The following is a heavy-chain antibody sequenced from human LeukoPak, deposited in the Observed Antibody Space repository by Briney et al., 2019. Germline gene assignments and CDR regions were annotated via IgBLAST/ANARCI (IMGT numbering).Heavy chain of an antibody. D-gene: IGHD2-15*01. V-gene: IGHV3-48*03. Sequence: GGSLRLSCAASGFAFSTYEMNWVRQAPGKGLEWVSYISGGANTVHYGDSVKGRFTISRDNAKNSLYLHMDSLRAEDTALYYCAKDLRCTDGSCKYFESWGQGTLVTVSS. CDR2: ISGGANTV. J-gene: IGHJ4*02. CDR3: AKDLRCTDGSCKYFES. CDR1: GFAFSTYE.